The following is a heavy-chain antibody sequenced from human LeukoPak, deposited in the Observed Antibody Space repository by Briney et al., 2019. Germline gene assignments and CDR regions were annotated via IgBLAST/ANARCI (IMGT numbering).Heavy chain of an antibody. V-gene: IGHV3-74*01. CDR2: INSDGSTT. J-gene: IGHJ4*02. D-gene: IGHD5-18*01. Sequence: PGGSLRLSCAASGFTFSSYWMHWVRQAPDKGLVWVSRINSDGSTTNYADSVKGRFTISRDNAKNTLYLQMNSLRAEDTAVYYCARDSYGYLYFDYWGQGTLVTVPS. CDR3: ARDSYGYLYFDY. CDR1: GFTFSSYW.